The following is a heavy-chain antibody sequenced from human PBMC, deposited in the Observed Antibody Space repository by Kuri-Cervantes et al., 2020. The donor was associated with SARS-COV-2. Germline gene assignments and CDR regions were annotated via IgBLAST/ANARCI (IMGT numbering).Heavy chain of an antibody. CDR3: ARDHGSFRITAAGIDAFDI. V-gene: IGHV3-23*01. D-gene: IGHD6-13*01. J-gene: IGHJ3*02. CDR1: RFTFNTYA. CDR2: ISGSGGST. Sequence: GGSLRLSCTASRFTFNTYAMSWVRQAPGKGLEWVSAISGSGGSTYYADSVKGRFTISRDNSKNTLYLQMDSLRAEDTAVYYCARDHGSFRITAAGIDAFDIWGQGTMVTVSS.